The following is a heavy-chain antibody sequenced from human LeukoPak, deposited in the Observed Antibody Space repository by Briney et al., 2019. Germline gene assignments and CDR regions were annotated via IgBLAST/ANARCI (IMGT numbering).Heavy chain of an antibody. CDR1: GFTFSGSA. CDR3: AKDDAWLQYND. Sequence: PGGSLRLSCAASGFTFSGSALHWVRQASGKGLEWVGRIRSTANGYATAYAASVKGRFTISRDDSKNTAYLQMDSLKTEDTAVYYCAKDDAWLQYNDWGQGTLVTVSS. D-gene: IGHD5-24*01. V-gene: IGHV3-73*01. CDR2: IRSTANGYAT. J-gene: IGHJ4*02.